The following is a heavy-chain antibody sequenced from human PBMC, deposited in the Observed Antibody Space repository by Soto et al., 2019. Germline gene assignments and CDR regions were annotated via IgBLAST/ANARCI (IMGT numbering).Heavy chain of an antibody. V-gene: IGHV1-18*01. D-gene: IGHD3-10*01. Sequence: QVQLVQSGPEVKKPGASVKVSCKASGYTFTSHGVSWVRQAPGQGLEWMGWSSASNGDTNYAQKLQGRVTVTTDTSTSTAYMELRRLRPEDTAVYYCARMLRGSSFDFYHYIDVWGKGTTVTVSS. J-gene: IGHJ6*03. CDR3: ARMLRGSSFDFYHYIDV. CDR1: GYTFTSHG. CDR2: SSASNGDT.